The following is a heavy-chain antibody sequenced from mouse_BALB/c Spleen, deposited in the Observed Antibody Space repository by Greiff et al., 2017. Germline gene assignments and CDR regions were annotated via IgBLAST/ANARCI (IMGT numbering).Heavy chain of an antibody. CDR1: GFTFSSYA. V-gene: IGHV5-6-5*01. Sequence: EVKLVESGGGLVKPGGSLKLSCAASGFTFSSYAMSWVRQTPEKRLEWVASISSGGSTYYPDSVKGRFTISRDNARNILYLQMSSLRSEDTAMYYCARPYYYGSSYFDYWGQGTTLTVSS. D-gene: IGHD1-1*01. J-gene: IGHJ2*01. CDR3: ARPYYYGSSYFDY. CDR2: ISSGGST.